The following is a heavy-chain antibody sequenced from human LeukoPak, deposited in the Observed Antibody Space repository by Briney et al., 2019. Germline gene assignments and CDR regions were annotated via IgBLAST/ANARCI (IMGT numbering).Heavy chain of an antibody. CDR3: ARRPSYCSGGSCYSGDPFDP. V-gene: IGHV5-51*01. CDR1: GYSLTSYW. Sequence: GESLKISCKGSGYSLTSYWIGWVRQMPGKGLEWMGIIYPGDSDTRYSPSFQGQVTISADKSISTAYLQWSSLKASDTAMYYCARRPSYCSGGSCYSGDPFDPWGQGTLVTVSS. CDR2: IYPGDSDT. D-gene: IGHD2-15*01. J-gene: IGHJ5*02.